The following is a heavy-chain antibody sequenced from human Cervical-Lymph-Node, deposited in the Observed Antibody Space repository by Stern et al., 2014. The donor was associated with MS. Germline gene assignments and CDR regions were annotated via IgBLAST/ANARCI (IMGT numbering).Heavy chain of an antibody. CDR2: INPSDAGT. CDR3: ARDSTSWCADY. J-gene: IGHJ4*02. CDR1: GYTFTRYH. V-gene: IGHV1-46*01. D-gene: IGHD6-13*01. Sequence: QVQLGQSGAEVKKPGASVKVSCKASGYTFTRYHMHWVRQAPGQGLEWLGIINPSDAGTKYAQKFQGRVTMTRDTSTSTVYMDLRSLTSEDTAVYFCARDSTSWCADYWGQGTLVTVSS.